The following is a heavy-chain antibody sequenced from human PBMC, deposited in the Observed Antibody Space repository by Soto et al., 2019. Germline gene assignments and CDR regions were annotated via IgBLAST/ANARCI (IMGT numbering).Heavy chain of an antibody. D-gene: IGHD6-19*01. CDR3: ARVAVVTRGIDY. J-gene: IGHJ4*02. Sequence: GGSLRLSCAASGFTFSSYWMHWVRQAPGKGLVWVSRINSDGSSTSYADSVKGRFTISRDNAKNTVYLQMDGLRAEDTAVYYCARVAVVTRGIDYWGQGTLVTVSS. V-gene: IGHV3-74*01. CDR1: GFTFSSYW. CDR2: INSDGSST.